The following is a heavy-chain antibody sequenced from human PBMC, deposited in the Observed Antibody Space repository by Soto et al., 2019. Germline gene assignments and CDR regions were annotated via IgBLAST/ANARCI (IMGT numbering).Heavy chain of an antibody. CDR3: AADLVYYGMDV. CDR1: GFTFTSSA. Sequence: GASVKVSFKASGFTFTSSAVQWLRQARGQRLEWIGWIVVGSGNTNYAQKFQERVTITRDMSTSTAYMELSSLRSEDTAVYYCAADLVYYGMDVWGQGTTVTVSS. J-gene: IGHJ6*02. CDR2: IVVGSGNT. V-gene: IGHV1-58*01.